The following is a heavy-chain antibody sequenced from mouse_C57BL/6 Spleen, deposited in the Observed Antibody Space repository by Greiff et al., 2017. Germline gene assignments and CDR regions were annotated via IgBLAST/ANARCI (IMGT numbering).Heavy chain of an antibody. CDR1: GYSITSGYY. Sequence: VQLQQSGPGLVKPSQSLSLTCSVTGYSITSGYYWNWIRQFPGNKLEWMGYISYDGSNNYNPSLKNRISITRDTSKNQFFLKLHSVTTEDTATYYCAREGDYGSPYAMDYWGQGTSVTVSS. D-gene: IGHD1-1*01. V-gene: IGHV3-6*01. J-gene: IGHJ4*01. CDR3: AREGDYGSPYAMDY. CDR2: ISYDGSN.